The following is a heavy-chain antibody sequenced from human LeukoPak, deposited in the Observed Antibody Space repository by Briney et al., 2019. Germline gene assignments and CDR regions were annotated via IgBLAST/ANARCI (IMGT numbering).Heavy chain of an antibody. CDR3: ASQTEGYYFDY. J-gene: IGHJ4*02. CDR1: GGSISSSSYY. Sequence: SETLSLTCTVSGGSISSSSYYWGWIRQPPGKGLEWIGSIYYSGSTYYNPSLKSRVTISVDTSKNQFSLKLSSVTAADTAVYYCASQTEGYYFDYWGQGTLVTVSS. V-gene: IGHV4-39*01. D-gene: IGHD2-21*02. CDR2: IYYSGST.